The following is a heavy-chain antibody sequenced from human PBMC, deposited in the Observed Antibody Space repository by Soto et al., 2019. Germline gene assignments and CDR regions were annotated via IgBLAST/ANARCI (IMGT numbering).Heavy chain of an antibody. Sequence: GGSLRLSCAASGFTLSTYDMHWVRQATGKGLEWVAALSYAGDTYYPGSVKGRFTVSREGAKNSLYLQMNSLRAEDTAVYYCAKGYCSSTSCSNKYYYGMDVWGQGTTVTVSS. D-gene: IGHD2-2*01. J-gene: IGHJ6*02. CDR2: LSYAGDT. CDR1: GFTLSTYD. V-gene: IGHV3-13*01. CDR3: AKGYCSSTSCSNKYYYGMDV.